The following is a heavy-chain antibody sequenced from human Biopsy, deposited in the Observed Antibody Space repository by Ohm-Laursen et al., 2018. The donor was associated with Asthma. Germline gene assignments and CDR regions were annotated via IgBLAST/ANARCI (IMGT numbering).Heavy chain of an antibody. CDR1: GAAISRGGYY. CDR3: AGDAGSAWCSGLDAFDF. D-gene: IGHD6-19*01. V-gene: IGHV4-31*03. Sequence: PSETLSLTCSVSGAAISRGGYYWSWIRQPPGKGLEWIGYIYTDGSTDYNPSLKSRLSMSVDTSMNQFSLKLTSVTAADTAVYFCAGDAGSAWCSGLDAFDFWGHGTMVTVSS. CDR2: IYTDGST. J-gene: IGHJ3*01.